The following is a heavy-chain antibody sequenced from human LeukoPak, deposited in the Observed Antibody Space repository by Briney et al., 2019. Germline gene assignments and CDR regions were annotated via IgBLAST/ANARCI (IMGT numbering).Heavy chain of an antibody. CDR3: AKYPISYYYDSSGYRGYFDY. D-gene: IGHD3-22*01. J-gene: IGHJ4*02. Sequence: GGSLRLSCAASGFTFSSYAMTWVRQAPGKGLEWVSTISASGDSTYYADSVKGRFTISRDNSKNTLYLQMSSLRAEDTAIYYCAKYPISYYYDSSGYRGYFDYWGQGTPVTVSS. CDR1: GFTFSSYA. CDR2: ISASGDST. V-gene: IGHV3-23*01.